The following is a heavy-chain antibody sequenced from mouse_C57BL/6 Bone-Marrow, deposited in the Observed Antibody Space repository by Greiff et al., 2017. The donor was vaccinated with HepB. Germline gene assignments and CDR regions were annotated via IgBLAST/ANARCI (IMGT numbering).Heavy chain of an antibody. CDR3: ASATTVVATRGVGY. V-gene: IGHV5-17*01. Sequence: DVQLVESGGGLVKPGGSLKLSCAASGFTFSDYGMHWVRQAPEKGLEWVAYISSGSSTIYYADTVKGRFTISRDNAKNTLFLQMTSLRSEDTAMYYCASATTVVATRGVGYWGQGTTLTVSS. CDR1: GFTFSDYG. D-gene: IGHD1-1*01. CDR2: ISSGSSTI. J-gene: IGHJ2*01.